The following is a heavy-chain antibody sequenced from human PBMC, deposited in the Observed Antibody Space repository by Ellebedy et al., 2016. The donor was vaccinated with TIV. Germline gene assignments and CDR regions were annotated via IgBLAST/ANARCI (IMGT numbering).Heavy chain of an antibody. CDR3: ARAGRPLDY. D-gene: IGHD3-10*01. V-gene: IGHV3-7*04. J-gene: IGHJ4*02. CDR2: IKQDESEK. CDR1: GFTFSSYW. Sequence: PGGSLRLSCAASGFTFSSYWMSWVRQAPGKGLEWVANIKQDESEKYYVGSVKGRFTVSRDNAENSLYLQMNGLRADDSAVYYCARAGRPLDYWGQGTLVTVSS.